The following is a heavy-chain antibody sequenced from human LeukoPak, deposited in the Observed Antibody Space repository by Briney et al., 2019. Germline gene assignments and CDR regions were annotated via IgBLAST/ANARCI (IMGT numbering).Heavy chain of an antibody. V-gene: IGHV1-2*02. CDR1: GYTFTGYY. CDR3: ARDRSEWGIAAAGQFDY. Sequence: GASVKVSCKASGYTFTGYYMHWVRQAPGQGLEWMGWIDPNSGGTNYVQKFQGRVTMTRDTSISTAYMELSRLRSDDTAVYYCARDRSEWGIAAAGQFDYWGQGTLVTVSS. D-gene: IGHD6-13*01. CDR2: IDPNSGGT. J-gene: IGHJ4*02.